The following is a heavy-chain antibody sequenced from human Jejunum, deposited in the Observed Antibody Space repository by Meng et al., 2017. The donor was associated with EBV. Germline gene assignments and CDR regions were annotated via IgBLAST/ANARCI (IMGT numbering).Heavy chain of an antibody. CDR2: IYSSGSA. CDR1: GGSISSGGYS. V-gene: IGHV4-30-2*01. Sequence: QRQESGSGLVKPSETLSLTCGVSGGSISSGGYSWHWIRQPPGKGLQWIGYIYSSGSAFYNPSLKSRVTLSVARSKNQFSLNLSSVTAADTAVYYCARGAYFDYWGQGTLVTVSS. CDR3: ARGAYFDY. J-gene: IGHJ4*02.